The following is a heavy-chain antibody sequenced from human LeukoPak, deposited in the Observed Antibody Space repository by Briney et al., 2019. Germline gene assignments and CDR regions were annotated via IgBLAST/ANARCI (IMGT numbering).Heavy chain of an antibody. J-gene: IGHJ3*02. CDR3: ARAAYRAFYI. V-gene: IGHV6-1*01. Sequence: SQTLSLTCDISGDSVSSSDATWNWLRQSPSRGLEWLGRTYYRSSWSNDYAPSVRSRITMNSDTAKNQFSLQLNSVTPEDTAVYYCARAAYRAFYIWGQGTMVTVSS. D-gene: IGHD4-11*01. CDR1: GDSVSSSDAT. CDR2: TYYRSSWSN.